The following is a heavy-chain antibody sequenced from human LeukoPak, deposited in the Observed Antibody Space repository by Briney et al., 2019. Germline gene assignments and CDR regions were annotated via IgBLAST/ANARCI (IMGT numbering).Heavy chain of an antibody. J-gene: IGHJ4*02. CDR2: ISYDGSNK. D-gene: IGHD6-13*01. V-gene: IGHV3-30-3*01. Sequence: GRSLRLSCAASGFTFSSYAMHWVRQAPGKGLEWVTVISYDGSNKYYADSVKGRFTISGDNSKNTLYLQMNSLRAEDTAVYYCARVKRDAAAEPFDYWGQGTLVTVSS. CDR3: ARVKRDAAAEPFDY. CDR1: GFTFSSYA.